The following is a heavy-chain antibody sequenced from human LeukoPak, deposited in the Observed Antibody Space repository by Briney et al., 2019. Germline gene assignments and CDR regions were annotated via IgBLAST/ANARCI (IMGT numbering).Heavy chain of an antibody. CDR3: ARDSLTLYSSGRLPFQH. D-gene: IGHD6-19*01. V-gene: IGHV3-64*01. J-gene: IGHJ1*01. CDR1: GFTFSSYA. CDR2: ISSNGGST. Sequence: PGGSLRLSCAASGFTFSSYAMHWVRQAPGKGLEYVSAISSNGGSTYYANSVKGRFTISRDNSKNTLYLQMGSLRAEDMAVYYCARDSLTLYSSGRLPFQHWGQGTLVTVSS.